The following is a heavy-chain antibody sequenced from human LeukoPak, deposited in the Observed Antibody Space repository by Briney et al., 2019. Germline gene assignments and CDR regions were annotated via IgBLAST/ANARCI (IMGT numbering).Heavy chain of an antibody. Sequence: GGSLRLSCAASGFTFSSYSMSWVRQAPGKGLEWVSAISGSGGSTYYADSVKGRFTISRDNSKNTLYLQMNSLRAEDTAVYYCAKAPVGANYYDSSGYFDYWGQGTLVTVSS. D-gene: IGHD3-22*01. J-gene: IGHJ4*02. CDR2: ISGSGGST. V-gene: IGHV3-23*01. CDR3: AKAPVGANYYDSSGYFDY. CDR1: GFTFSSYS.